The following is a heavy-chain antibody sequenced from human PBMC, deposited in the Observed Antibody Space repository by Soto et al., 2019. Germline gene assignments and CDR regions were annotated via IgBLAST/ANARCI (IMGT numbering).Heavy chain of an antibody. Sequence: GGSLRLSCAASGFPFSSYAMSWVRQAPGKGLEWVSSIHPSSVSTYYADSVKGRVTISRDNSKNTLYLQMNSLRAEDTAVYYCAKDQGPKVVAANDYWGQGTLVTVSS. CDR3: AKDQGPKVVAANDY. J-gene: IGHJ4*02. D-gene: IGHD2-15*01. CDR1: GFPFSSYA. V-gene: IGHV3-23*01. CDR2: IHPSSVST.